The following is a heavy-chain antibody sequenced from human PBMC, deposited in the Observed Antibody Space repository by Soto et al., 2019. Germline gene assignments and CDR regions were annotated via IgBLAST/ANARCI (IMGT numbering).Heavy chain of an antibody. CDR3: ARDLSWGSNWYYYMDV. D-gene: IGHD7-27*01. J-gene: IGHJ6*03. CDR2: ISSSSSVI. CDR1: GFILSDCA. Sequence: EVQLVESGGGSVQPGGSLRLSCATSGFILSDCAMNWVRQAPGKGLEWVSYISSSSSVIDYADSVKGRFTVSRDNARNSLYLQMNSRRAEDTAVYYCARDLSWGSNWYYYMDVWGKGTTVTVSS. V-gene: IGHV3-48*01.